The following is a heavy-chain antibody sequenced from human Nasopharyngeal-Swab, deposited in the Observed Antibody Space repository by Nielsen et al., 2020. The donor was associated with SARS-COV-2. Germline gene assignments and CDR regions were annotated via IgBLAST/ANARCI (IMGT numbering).Heavy chain of an antibody. J-gene: IGHJ5*02. Sequence: GGSLRLSCAASGFTFRNYWMSWVRQAPGKGLEWVAVLSYDGRSTFYADSVKGRFSISSDNSRSTLYLQMNSLRAEDTALYHCTRPLSRDSTWTTEANWFDPWGQGTLVTVSS. CDR2: LSYDGRST. V-gene: IGHV3-30*03. CDR3: TRPLSRDSTWTTEANWFDP. D-gene: IGHD6-13*01. CDR1: GFTFRNYW.